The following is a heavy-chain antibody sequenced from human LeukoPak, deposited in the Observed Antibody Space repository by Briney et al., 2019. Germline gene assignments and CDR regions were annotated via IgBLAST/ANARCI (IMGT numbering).Heavy chain of an antibody. CDR2: INTNTGNP. D-gene: IGHD6-13*01. Sequence: GASVEVSCKASGYTFTSYAMNWVRQAPGQGLEWMGWINTNTGNPTYAQGFTGRFVFSLDTSVSTAYLQISSLKAEDTAVYYCARGTPGYSSSWYYYYMDVWGKGTTVTVSS. CDR3: ARGTPGYSSSWYYYYMDV. J-gene: IGHJ6*03. V-gene: IGHV7-4-1*02. CDR1: GYTFTSYA.